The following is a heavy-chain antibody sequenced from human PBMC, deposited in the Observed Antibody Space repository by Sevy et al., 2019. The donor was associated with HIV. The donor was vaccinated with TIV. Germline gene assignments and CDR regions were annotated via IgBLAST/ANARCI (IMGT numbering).Heavy chain of an antibody. CDR2: IDPNGGGT. CDR3: ETYTTKSTGDY. Sequence: ASVKVSYKTSGYTFTRYYVHWLRQAPGQGLEWMGIIDPNGGGTTYAQKFQGRVTLTRDTSTSVVYMDLSSLRSEDTAIYYSETYTTKSTGDYWGQGTLVTVSS. D-gene: IGHD1-1*01. CDR1: GYTFTRYY. V-gene: IGHV1-46*01. J-gene: IGHJ4*02.